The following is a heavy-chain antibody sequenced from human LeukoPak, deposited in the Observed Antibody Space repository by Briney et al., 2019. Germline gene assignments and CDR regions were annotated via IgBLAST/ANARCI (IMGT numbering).Heavy chain of an antibody. V-gene: IGHV4-61*02. D-gene: IGHD5-12*01. CDR2: IYTSGST. CDR1: GGSISSGSYY. Sequence: SETLSLTCTVSGGSISSGSYYWSWIRQPAGKGLEWIGRIYTSGSTNYNPSLKSRVTISVDTSKNQFSLKLSSVTAADTAVYYCIGGAYSGYEIDYWGQGTLVTVSS. J-gene: IGHJ4*02. CDR3: IGGAYSGYEIDY.